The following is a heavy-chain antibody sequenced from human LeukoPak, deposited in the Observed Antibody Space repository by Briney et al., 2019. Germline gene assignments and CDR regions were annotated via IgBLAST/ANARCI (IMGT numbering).Heavy chain of an antibody. CDR3: ARCLNYYGSGSWRSYYYYYMDV. CDR2: ISSSSSTI. V-gene: IGHV3-48*02. Sequence: GGSLRLSCAASGFTFSSYSMTWVRQAPGKGLEWVSYISSSSSTIYYADSVKGRFTISRDNAKNSLYLQMNSLRDEDTAVYYCARCLNYYGSGSWRSYYYYYMDVWGKGTTVTVSS. J-gene: IGHJ6*03. CDR1: GFTFSSYS. D-gene: IGHD3-10*01.